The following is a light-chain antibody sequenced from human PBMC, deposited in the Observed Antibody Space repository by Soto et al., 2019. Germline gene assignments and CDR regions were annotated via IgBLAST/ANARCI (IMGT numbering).Light chain of an antibody. V-gene: IGLV2-8*01. CDR1: KNDIGVYDF. CDR2: EVV. J-gene: IGLJ1*01. CDR3: KSYAGSNTYV. Sequence: QSVLTQPPSASGSPGQSVTISCTGTKNDIGVYDFVSWYQHHPGKAPRLIIYEVVQRPSGVPDRFSGSKSGNTASLTVSGLQAADEADCFCKSYAGSNTYVFGSGTKV.